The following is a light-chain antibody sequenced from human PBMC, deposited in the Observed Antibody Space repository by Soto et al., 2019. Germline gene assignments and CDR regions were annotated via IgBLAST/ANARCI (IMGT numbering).Light chain of an antibody. Sequence: NFMLTQPHSVSESPGKTVTISCTRSSGRIASNYVQWYQQRPGSAPTPVIYEDNERPSGVPDRFSGSIDSYSNSASLTISGLKTDDEADYYCQSYHSGNVVFGGGTKVTVL. J-gene: IGLJ2*01. CDR3: QSYHSGNVV. CDR1: SGRIASNY. CDR2: EDN. V-gene: IGLV6-57*04.